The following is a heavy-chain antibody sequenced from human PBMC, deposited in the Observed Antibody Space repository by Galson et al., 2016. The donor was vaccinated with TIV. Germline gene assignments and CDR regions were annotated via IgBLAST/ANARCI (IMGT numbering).Heavy chain of an antibody. J-gene: IGHJ4*02. Sequence: SLRLSCADAGFTFDYYPMHWVRRAPGKGLEWVAVISYDGSSKYYSDSVKGRFTISRDNSKNTLYLQMNSLRPEDTAVFYCAKEVRRRLPYWGQGTLVTVSS. CDR3: AKEVRRRLPY. CDR1: GFTFDYYP. V-gene: IGHV3-30-3*01. CDR2: ISYDGSSK. D-gene: IGHD4-11*01.